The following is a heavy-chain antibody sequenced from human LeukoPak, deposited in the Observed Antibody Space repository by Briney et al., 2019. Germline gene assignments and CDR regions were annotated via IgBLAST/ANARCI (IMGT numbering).Heavy chain of an antibody. CDR3: ARIGYSYGHSYFDY. Sequence: GGSLRLSCAASGFTFSSYSMNWVRQAPGKGLEWVSYISSSSTIYYADSVKGRFTISRDNAKNSLYLQMNSLRDEDTAVYYCARIGYSYGHSYFDYWGQGTLVTVSS. CDR2: ISSSSTI. V-gene: IGHV3-48*02. CDR1: GFTFSSYS. D-gene: IGHD5-18*01. J-gene: IGHJ4*02.